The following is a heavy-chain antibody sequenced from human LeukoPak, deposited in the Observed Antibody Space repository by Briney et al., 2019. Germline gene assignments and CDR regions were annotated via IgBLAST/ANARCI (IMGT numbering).Heavy chain of an antibody. Sequence: PSETLSLTCTVSGYSISSGYYWGWIRQPPGKGLEWIGSIYHSGSTYYNPSLKSRVTISVDTSKNQFSLKLSSVTAADTAVYYCARGDSKYCSGGSCYSATRRNYYYMDVWGKGTTVTISS. V-gene: IGHV4-38-2*02. D-gene: IGHD2-15*01. CDR1: GYSISSGYY. CDR2: IYHSGST. J-gene: IGHJ6*03. CDR3: ARGDSKYCSGGSCYSATRRNYYYMDV.